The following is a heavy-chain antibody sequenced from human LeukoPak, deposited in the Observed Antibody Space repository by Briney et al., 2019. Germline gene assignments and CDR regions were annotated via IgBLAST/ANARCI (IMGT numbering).Heavy chain of an antibody. CDR3: TTDYRDYDREAFDI. V-gene: IGHV3-15*01. J-gene: IGHJ3*02. CDR1: GFTFSNAW. D-gene: IGHD4-17*01. CDR2: IKSKTDGGTT. Sequence: GGSLRLSWAAPGFTFSNAWRSWVRQAPGKGLEWVGRIKSKTDGGTTDYAAPVKGRFTISRDDSKNTLYLQMNSLKTEDTAVYYCTTDYRDYDREAFDIWGQGTMVTVSS.